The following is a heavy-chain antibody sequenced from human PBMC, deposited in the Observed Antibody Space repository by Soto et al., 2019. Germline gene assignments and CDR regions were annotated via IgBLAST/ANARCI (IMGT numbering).Heavy chain of an antibody. V-gene: IGHV4-4*07. CDR1: GHSISADY. D-gene: IGHD3-22*01. J-gene: IGHJ5*02. Sequence: QVQLQESGPGLVKASKTLSLSCTVSGHSISADYWGWIRQPAGKRLGWIGRVDASGNTNYNPSLKSRVTMSVDTSKNQFFLKVRSVTAADTAMYFCARDVGGSVVPHWFDPWGQGALVTVSS. CDR2: VDASGNT. CDR3: ARDVGGSVVPHWFDP.